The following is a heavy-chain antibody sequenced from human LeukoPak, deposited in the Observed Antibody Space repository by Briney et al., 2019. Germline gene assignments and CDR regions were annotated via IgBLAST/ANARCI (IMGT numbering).Heavy chain of an antibody. J-gene: IGHJ5*02. D-gene: IGHD3-22*01. Sequence: SETLSLTCTVYGGSFSGYYWSWIRQPPGKGLEWIGYIYYSGSTNYNPSLKSRVTISVDTSKNQFSLKLSSVTAADTAVYYCARTPIDYYYDSSGYYNWFDPWGQGTLVTVSS. CDR1: GGSFSGYY. CDR2: IYYSGST. CDR3: ARTPIDYYYDSSGYYNWFDP. V-gene: IGHV4-59*08.